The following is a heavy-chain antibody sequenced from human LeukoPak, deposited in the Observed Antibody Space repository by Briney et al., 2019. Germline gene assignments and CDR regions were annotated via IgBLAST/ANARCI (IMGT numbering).Heavy chain of an antibody. D-gene: IGHD6-19*01. J-gene: IGHJ4*02. V-gene: IGHV3-23*01. CDR2: ISGSGDST. CDR3: AKESTIAVADFDY. Sequence: GGSLRLSCAASGISFSAYAMSWVRQAPGKGLQWVSSISGSGDSTFYADSVKGRFTISRDNSKNTLYLQMNSLRAEDTAVYYCAKESTIAVADFDYWGQGTLVTVSS. CDR1: GISFSAYA.